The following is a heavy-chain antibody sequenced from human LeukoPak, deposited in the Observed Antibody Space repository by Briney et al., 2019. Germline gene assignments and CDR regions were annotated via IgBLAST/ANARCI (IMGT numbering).Heavy chain of an antibody. V-gene: IGHV4-39*01. CDR3: ARGRLLAY. CDR2: ISYSGST. J-gene: IGHJ4*02. CDR1: GGSISSSSYY. Sequence: SETLSLTCTVSGGSISSSSYYWGWIRQPPGKGLEWIGSISYSGSTYYNPSLKSRVTISVDTSKNQFSLKLSSVTAADTAVYYCARGRLLAYWGQGTLVTVSS. D-gene: IGHD2-15*01.